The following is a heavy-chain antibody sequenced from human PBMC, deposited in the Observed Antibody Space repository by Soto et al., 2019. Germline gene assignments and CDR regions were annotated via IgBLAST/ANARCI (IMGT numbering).Heavy chain of an antibody. Sequence: SGPTLVNPTQTLTLTCTFSGFSLSSKGMRVSWIRQPPGKALEWLARIDWDDDKFYSPSLRTRLAISKGTSKNQVVLTMTNVDHMDTATYYCARSPGGFTVAIYCFGYWGQGNLVTVSS. CDR3: ARSPGGFTVAIYCFGY. CDR2: IDWDDDK. J-gene: IGHJ4*02. V-gene: IGHV2-70*04. CDR1: GFSLSSKGMR. D-gene: IGHD3-16*01.